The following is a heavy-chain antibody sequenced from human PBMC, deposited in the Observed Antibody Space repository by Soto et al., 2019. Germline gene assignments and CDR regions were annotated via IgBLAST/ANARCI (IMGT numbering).Heavy chain of an antibody. V-gene: IGHV4-39*01. Sequence: PSETLSLTCTVSGGSISSSSYYWGWIRQPPGKGLEWIGSIYYSGSTYYNPSLKSRVTISVDTSKNQFSLKLSSVTAADTAVYYCARHAADIVVVPAAIRTRPNRLDYWGQGTLVTVSS. CDR1: GGSISSSSYY. CDR2: IYYSGST. D-gene: IGHD2-2*01. J-gene: IGHJ4*02. CDR3: ARHAADIVVVPAAIRTRPNRLDY.